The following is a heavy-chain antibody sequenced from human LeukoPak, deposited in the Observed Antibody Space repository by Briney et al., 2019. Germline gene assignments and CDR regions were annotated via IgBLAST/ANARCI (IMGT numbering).Heavy chain of an antibody. D-gene: IGHD1-26*01. V-gene: IGHV4-59*08. CDR2: IYYSGST. Sequence: PSETLSLTCTVSGGSISSYYWSWIRQPPGKGLEWIGYIYYSGSTSYNPSLKSRVTISVDTSKNQFSLKLSSVTAADTAVYYCARHTEGVGLDYWGQGTLLTVSS. CDR1: GGSISSYY. CDR3: ARHTEGVGLDY. J-gene: IGHJ4*02.